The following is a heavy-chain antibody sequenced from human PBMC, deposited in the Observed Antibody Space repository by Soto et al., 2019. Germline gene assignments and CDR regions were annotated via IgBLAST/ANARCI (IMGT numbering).Heavy chain of an antibody. V-gene: IGHV4-39*01. Sequence: QLQLQESGPGLVKPSETLSLTCTVSGGSISSSSYYWGWIRQPPGKGLEWIGTIYYSGSTYYNPSLKSRVTISVDTTKNQFSLKLSSVTAADTALFYCARRGSGGIAVAGTSFDYWGQGTLVTVSA. CDR1: GGSISSSSYY. D-gene: IGHD6-19*01. CDR2: IYYSGST. J-gene: IGHJ4*02. CDR3: ARRGSGGIAVAGTSFDY.